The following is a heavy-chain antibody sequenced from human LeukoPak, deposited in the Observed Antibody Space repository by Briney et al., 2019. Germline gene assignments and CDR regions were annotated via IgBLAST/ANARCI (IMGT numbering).Heavy chain of an antibody. D-gene: IGHD2-15*01. Sequence: TLSLTCTVSGGSISSGDYYWSWIRQPPGKGLEWIGYIYYSGSTYYNPSLKSRVTISVDTSKNQFSLKLSSVTDADTAVYYCARSYCSGGSCYSFDYWGQGTPVTVSS. CDR2: IYYSGST. CDR1: GGSISSGDYY. V-gene: IGHV4-30-4*08. CDR3: ARSYCSGGSCYSFDY. J-gene: IGHJ4*02.